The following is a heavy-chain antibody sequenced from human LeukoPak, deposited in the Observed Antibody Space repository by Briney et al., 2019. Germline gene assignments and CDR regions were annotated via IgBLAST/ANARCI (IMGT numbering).Heavy chain of an antibody. V-gene: IGHV3-48*04. D-gene: IGHD4-11*01. Sequence: GGSLRLSCAASGFTFTIYSMNWVRQAPGKGLEWVSYISSSSSTIYYADSVKGRFTIFRDNAKNSVYLQMNSSGADDTAVYYCATYSILNAREFRYWGQGTLVTVTS. CDR2: ISSSSSTI. J-gene: IGHJ1*01. CDR1: GFTFTIYS. CDR3: ATYSILNAREFRY.